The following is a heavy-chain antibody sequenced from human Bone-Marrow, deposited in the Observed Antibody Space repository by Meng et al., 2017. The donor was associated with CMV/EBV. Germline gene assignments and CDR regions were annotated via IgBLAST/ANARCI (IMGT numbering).Heavy chain of an antibody. CDR2: ISYDGSNK. J-gene: IGHJ4*02. CDR3: AKDQTRIAARGYFDY. D-gene: IGHD6-6*01. Sequence: GESLKISCAASGFTFSSYAMHWVRQAPGKGLEWVAVISYDGSNKYYADSVKGRFTISRDNSKNTLYLQMNSLRAEDTAIYYCAKDQTRIAARGYFDYWGPGTLVTVSS. V-gene: IGHV3-30-3*01. CDR1: GFTFSSYA.